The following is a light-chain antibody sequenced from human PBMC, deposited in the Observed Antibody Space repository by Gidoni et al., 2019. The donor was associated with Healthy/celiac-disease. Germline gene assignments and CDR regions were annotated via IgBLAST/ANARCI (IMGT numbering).Light chain of an antibody. J-gene: IGKJ3*01. V-gene: IGKV2-28*01. CDR3: MQALQTPRT. CDR1: QSLLHSNGYNY. Sequence: DIVMTQSPLSLPVTPGEPASISCRSSQSLLHSNGYNYLDWYLQKPEQSPQLLIYLGSNRASGVPDRFSGSGSGTDFTLKISRVEAEDVGVYYCMQALQTPRTFXPGTKVDIK. CDR2: LGS.